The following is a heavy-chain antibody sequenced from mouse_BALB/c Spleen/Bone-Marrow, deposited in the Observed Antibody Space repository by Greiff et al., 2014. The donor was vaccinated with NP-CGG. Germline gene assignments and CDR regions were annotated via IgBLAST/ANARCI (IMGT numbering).Heavy chain of an antibody. CDR1: GFNIKDTY. V-gene: IGHV14-3*02. J-gene: IGHJ4*01. Sequence: VHVKQSGAELVKPGASVKLSCTASGFNIKDTYMHWVKQRPEQGLEWIGRIGSANGNTKYDPKFQGKATITADTSSNTAYLQLSSLTSEDTAVYYCARVYPNAMDYWGQGTSVTVSS. CDR2: IGSANGNT. CDR3: ARVYPNAMDY. D-gene: IGHD2-1*01.